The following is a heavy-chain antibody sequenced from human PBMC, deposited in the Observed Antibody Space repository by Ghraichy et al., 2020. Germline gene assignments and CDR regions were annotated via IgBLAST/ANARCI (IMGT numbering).Heavy chain of an antibody. Sequence: SETLSLTCAVSGGSISSSYWWSWVRQSPGKGLEWIGEVYYSGSTNYNPSLRSRVRMAVDKSKNQFSLRLTSLTAADTAVYYCTRLGPGGGPDSWGQGILVTVSS. J-gene: IGHJ4*02. CDR2: VYYSGST. CDR1: GGSISSSYW. D-gene: IGHD1-26*01. V-gene: IGHV4-4*02. CDR3: TRLGPGGGPDS.